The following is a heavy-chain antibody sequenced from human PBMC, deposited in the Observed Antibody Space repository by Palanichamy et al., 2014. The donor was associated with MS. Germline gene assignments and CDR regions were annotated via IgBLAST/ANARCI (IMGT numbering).Heavy chain of an antibody. CDR3: AREIFCSSSSCQSIYGMDV. Sequence: DVQLVESGGGLVQPGGPVRLSCAASGFTVSSNYMSWVRQGSRKGLEWVSVIYSGGSTYYSDSVTGRFSISRDNSKNTLYLQMNSLRAEDTAVYYCAREIFCSSSSCQSIYGMDVWGQGTTVTVSS. V-gene: IGHV3-66*01. CDR2: IYSGGST. D-gene: IGHD2-2*01. CDR1: GFTVSSNY. J-gene: IGHJ6*02.